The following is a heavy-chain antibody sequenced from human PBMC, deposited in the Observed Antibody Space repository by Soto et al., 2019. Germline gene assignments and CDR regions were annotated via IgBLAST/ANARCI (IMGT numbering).Heavy chain of an antibody. Sequence: TLSLACSDAGDSFTSGNYYWIWIRQLPGKGLEWIGYIYYSGNTNYSPSLKSRVTMSLDRSNNQFSLNLSSVTAADTAVYYCARTTVATSMIYWFDPWGQRILVTFSS. CDR1: GDSFTSGNYY. CDR2: IYYSGNT. D-gene: IGHD5-18*01. J-gene: IGHJ5*01. V-gene: IGHV4-61*01. CDR3: ARTTVATSMIYWFDP.